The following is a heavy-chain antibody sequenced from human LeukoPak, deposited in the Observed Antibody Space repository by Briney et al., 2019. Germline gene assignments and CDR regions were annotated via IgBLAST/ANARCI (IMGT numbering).Heavy chain of an antibody. CDR1: GFSFTYFW. CDR2: INQDASAK. Sequence: GGSLRLSCAASGFSFTYFWMTWVRQTPGKGLEWVANINQDASAKYYVDSVKGRFTISRDNAKKSLYLLMNNLTAEDTAVYYCASCSYESGSYFKRDWGQGTLVTVSS. D-gene: IGHD3-10*01. CDR3: ASCSYESGSYFKRD. V-gene: IGHV3-7*01. J-gene: IGHJ4*02.